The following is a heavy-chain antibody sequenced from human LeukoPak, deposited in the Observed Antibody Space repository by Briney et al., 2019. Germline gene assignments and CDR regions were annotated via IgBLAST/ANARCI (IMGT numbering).Heavy chain of an antibody. CDR1: GFTFSSYG. CDR2: IRYDGSNK. J-gene: IGHJ4*02. CDR3: AKSRASGFGEPFVFDY. V-gene: IGHV3-30*02. D-gene: IGHD3-10*01. Sequence: PAGGSLRLSCAASGFTFSSYGMHWVRQAPGKGLEWVAFIRYDGSNKKYSDSVKGRFTVSRDTSKNTLYLQMNSLRAEDTAVYYCAKSRASGFGEPFVFDYWGQGTLVTVSS.